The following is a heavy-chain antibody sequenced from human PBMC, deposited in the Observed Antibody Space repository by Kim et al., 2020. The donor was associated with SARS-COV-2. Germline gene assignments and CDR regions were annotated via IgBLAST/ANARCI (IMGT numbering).Heavy chain of an antibody. CDR3: ARDNEDTGPRRYYYYGMDV. J-gene: IGHJ6*02. V-gene: IGHV1-46*01. CDR1: GYTFTSYY. D-gene: IGHD2-8*01. Sequence: ASVKVSCKASGYTFTSYYMHWVRQAPGQGLEWMGIINPSGGSTSYAQKFQGRVTMTRDTSTSTVYMELSSLRSEDTAVYYCARDNEDTGPRRYYYYGMDVWGQGTTVTVSS. CDR2: INPSGGST.